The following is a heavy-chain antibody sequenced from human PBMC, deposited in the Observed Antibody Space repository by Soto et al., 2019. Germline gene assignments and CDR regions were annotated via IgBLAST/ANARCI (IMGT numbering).Heavy chain of an antibody. J-gene: IGHJ4*02. V-gene: IGHV3-23*01. CDR1: GFSFSSYA. D-gene: IGHD3-10*01. CDR2: ISGSGGST. CDR3: AKGPGVRGVTYFDY. Sequence: EVQLLESGGDLVQPGGSLRLSCAASGFSFSSYAMNWVRQAPGKGLEWVSAISGSGGSTYNAESGEGRFTISRDHSKNSMCLQMNSLRAEDTAVYYCAKGPGVRGVTYFDYWGQGSLVTVSS.